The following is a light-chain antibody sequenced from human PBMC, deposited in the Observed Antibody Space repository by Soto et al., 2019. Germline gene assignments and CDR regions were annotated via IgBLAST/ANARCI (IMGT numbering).Light chain of an antibody. Sequence: LEESLVALSLTTWERATLSCRASQSVSSYLAWYQQKPRQAPRLLINDASNRATGIPARFSGSGSVLNFTLPNISLEPGDVIPAYCLYRTIRLTTFGQGTRLEI. CDR1: QSVSSY. CDR3: LYRTIRLTT. V-gene: IGKV3-11*01. CDR2: DAS. J-gene: IGKJ5*01.